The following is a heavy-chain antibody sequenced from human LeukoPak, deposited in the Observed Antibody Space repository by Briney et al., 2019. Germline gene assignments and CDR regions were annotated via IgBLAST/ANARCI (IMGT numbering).Heavy chain of an antibody. CDR2: INWNGDST. V-gene: IGHV3-20*04. D-gene: IGHD3-22*01. Sequence: QSGGSLRLSCAASGFSFGDYGLTWVRQAPGKGLEWVSGINWNGDSTDYADSVKGRFTISRDNAMNSLYLQMNSLRAEDTALYYCSRDRRVVITGSFDSWGQGTLVTVSS. CDR3: SRDRRVVITGSFDS. CDR1: GFSFGDYG. J-gene: IGHJ4*02.